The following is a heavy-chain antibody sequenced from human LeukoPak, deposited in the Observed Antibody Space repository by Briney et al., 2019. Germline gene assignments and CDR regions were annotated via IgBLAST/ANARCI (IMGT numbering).Heavy chain of an antibody. D-gene: IGHD5-18*01. V-gene: IGHV4-38-2*02. J-gene: IGHJ4*02. CDR2: VYQSGTT. CDR1: GFSISSGHY. CDR3: ARIFIRNGYSSYFDC. Sequence: SETLSLTCTVSGFSISSGHYWGWVRQPPGAGLERIGRVYQSGTTYYNPSLKSRVTTSVDMSKNQFSLRLRPVTAADTAVYYCARIFIRNGYSSYFDCWGQGTLVTVSS.